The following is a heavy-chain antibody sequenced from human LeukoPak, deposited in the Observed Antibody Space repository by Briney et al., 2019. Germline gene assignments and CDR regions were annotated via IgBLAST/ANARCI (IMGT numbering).Heavy chain of an antibody. CDR3: AKAGSCSSTSCDYYFDY. CDR1: GFTFSSYS. D-gene: IGHD2-2*01. J-gene: IGHJ4*02. Sequence: GGSLRLSCAASGFTFSSYSMNWVRQAPGKGLEWVSGISGSGGSTYYADSVKGRFTISRDNSKNTLYLQVNGLRAEDTAMYYCAKAGSCSSTSCDYYFDYWGQGTLVTVSS. V-gene: IGHV3-23*01. CDR2: ISGSGGST.